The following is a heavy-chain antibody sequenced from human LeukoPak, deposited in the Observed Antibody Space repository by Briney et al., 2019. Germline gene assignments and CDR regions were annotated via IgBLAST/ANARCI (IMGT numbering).Heavy chain of an antibody. CDR1: GCTFTSYD. D-gene: IGHD3-10*01. J-gene: IGHJ6*02. Sequence: ASVKVSCKASGCTFTSYDINWVRQATGQGLEWMGWMNPNSGNTGYAQKFQGRVTMTRDTSTSTVYMELSSLRSEDTAVYYCARDIWGENYYYYGMDVWGQGTTVTVSS. CDR2: MNPNSGNT. CDR3: ARDIWGENYYYYGMDV. V-gene: IGHV1-8*01.